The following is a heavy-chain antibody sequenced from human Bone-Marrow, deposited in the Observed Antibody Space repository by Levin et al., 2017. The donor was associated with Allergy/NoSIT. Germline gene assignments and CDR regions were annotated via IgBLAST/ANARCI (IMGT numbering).Heavy chain of an antibody. V-gene: IGHV3-23*01. CDR3: AKAKSGWDAFDI. Sequence: GESLKISCAASGFTFSSYAMSWVRQAPGKGLEWVSGISGSGGSTYYADSVKGRFTISRDNSKNTLYVQMNSLRAEDTAIYYCAKAKSGWDAFDIWGQGTKVTVSS. CDR2: ISGSGGST. D-gene: IGHD6-19*01. CDR1: GFTFSSYA. J-gene: IGHJ3*02.